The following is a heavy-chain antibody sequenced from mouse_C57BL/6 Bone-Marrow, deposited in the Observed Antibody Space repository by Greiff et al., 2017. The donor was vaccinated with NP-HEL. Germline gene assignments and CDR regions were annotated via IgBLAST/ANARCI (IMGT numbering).Heavy chain of an antibody. D-gene: IGHD1-1*01. CDR1: GYAFTNYL. CDR3: ARSVLFQLRKRSYFDY. J-gene: IGHJ2*01. Sequence: VQLQQSGAELVRPGTSVKVSCKASGYAFTNYLIEWVKQRPGQGLEWIGVINPGSGGTNYNEKFKGKATLTADKSSSTAYMQLSSLTSEDSAVYFCARSVLFQLRKRSYFDYWGQGTTLTVSS. CDR2: INPGSGGT. V-gene: IGHV1-54*01.